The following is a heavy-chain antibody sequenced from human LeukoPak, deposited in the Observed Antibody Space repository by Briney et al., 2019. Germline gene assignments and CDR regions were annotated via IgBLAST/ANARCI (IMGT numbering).Heavy chain of an antibody. D-gene: IGHD1-26*01. J-gene: IGHJ4*02. Sequence: GGSLRLSCAASEFTFSNSGMHWVRQAPGKGLEWVSSISGSGSDIYYADSVKGRFTISRDNAKNTLYLQMNSLRAEDTAVYYCARGVGGGDYWGQGTLVTVSS. V-gene: IGHV3-21*01. CDR3: ARGVGGGDY. CDR1: EFTFSNSG. CDR2: ISGSGSDI.